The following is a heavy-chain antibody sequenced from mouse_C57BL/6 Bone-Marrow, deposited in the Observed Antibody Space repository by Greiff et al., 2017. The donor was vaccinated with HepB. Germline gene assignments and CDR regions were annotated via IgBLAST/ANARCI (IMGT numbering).Heavy chain of an antibody. CDR1: GYTFTSYW. J-gene: IGHJ1*03. CDR3: ARLGGFFFITHFDV. CDR2: IYPGSGST. V-gene: IGHV1-55*01. Sequence: QVQLQQPGAELVKPGASVKMSCKASGYTFTSYWITWVKQRPGQGLEWIGDIYPGSGSTNYNEKFKSKATLTVDTSSSTAYMQLSSLKSEDSAVYYCARLGGFFFITHFDVWGTGTTVTVSS. D-gene: IGHD1-1*01.